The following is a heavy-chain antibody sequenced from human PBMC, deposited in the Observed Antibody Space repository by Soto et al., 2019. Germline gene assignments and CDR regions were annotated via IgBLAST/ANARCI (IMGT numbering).Heavy chain of an antibody. CDR1: GFTFSSYW. Sequence: EVQLVESGGGLVQPGESLRLSCAASGFTFSSYWMHWVRQAPGKGLVWVSRINSDGSSTNYAGSVKGRFTISRDNAKNSLNRQMNRLRAEETAVYYCVRTSLVVAAATREDYWGQGTLVTVSS. J-gene: IGHJ4*02. CDR2: INSDGSST. V-gene: IGHV3-74*01. D-gene: IGHD2-15*01. CDR3: VRTSLVVAAATREDY.